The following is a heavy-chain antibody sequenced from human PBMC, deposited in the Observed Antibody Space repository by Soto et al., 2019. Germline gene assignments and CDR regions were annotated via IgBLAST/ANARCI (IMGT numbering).Heavy chain of an antibody. CDR2: MSDSGRT. J-gene: IGHJ4*02. D-gene: IGHD2-15*01. V-gene: IGHV3-23*01. CDR3: AKDRICSGGSCYLFDF. Sequence: GGSLRLSCEASGFSFSNFVMSWVRQAPGKGPEWVSGMSDSGRTYYADSVKGRFTVSRDSSKSTMFLQMNSLRADDTALYYCAKDRICSGGSCYLFDFWGQGTLVTVSS. CDR1: GFSFSNFV.